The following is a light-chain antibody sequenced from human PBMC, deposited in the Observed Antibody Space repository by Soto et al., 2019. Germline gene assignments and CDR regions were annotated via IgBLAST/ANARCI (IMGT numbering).Light chain of an antibody. V-gene: IGKV3-15*01. J-gene: IGKJ2*01. CDR2: DAS. CDR1: RTVSRK. CDR3: QQYSNWKT. Sequence: EIVMTQSPATLSVSPGKRATLSCRASRTVSRKLAWYQQKPGQAPRLLISDASTRATGIPVRFSGSGSGTEFTLTISSVQSEDFAVYYCQQYSNWKTFGQGTKVEIK.